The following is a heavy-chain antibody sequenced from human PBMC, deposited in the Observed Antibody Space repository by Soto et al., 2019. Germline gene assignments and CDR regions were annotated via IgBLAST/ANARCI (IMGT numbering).Heavy chain of an antibody. J-gene: IGHJ3*02. CDR3: TTDCSGGSCYGSDAFDI. CDR1: GFTFSNAW. V-gene: IGHV3-15*01. Sequence: GGSLRLSCAASGFTFSNAWMSWVRQAPGKGLEWVGRIKSKTDGGTTDYAAPVKGRFTISRDDSKNTLYLQMNSLKTEDTAVYYCTTDCSGGSCYGSDAFDIWGQGTMVTVSS. CDR2: IKSKTDGGTT. D-gene: IGHD2-15*01.